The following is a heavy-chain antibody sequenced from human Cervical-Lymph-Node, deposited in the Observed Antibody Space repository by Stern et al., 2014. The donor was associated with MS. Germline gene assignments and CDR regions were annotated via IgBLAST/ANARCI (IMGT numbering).Heavy chain of an antibody. V-gene: IGHV1-46*01. CDR2: IKPRGGET. CDR1: GYPFINYW. J-gene: IGHJ4*02. Sequence: QEQLVQSGAELKKPGASVKISCKASGYPFINYWIHWVRQTPGQGLEWMGIIKPRGGETIYAQNFKGRVTMTRDAYSSTVYMELTNLRFEDTAIYYCARLEGVKASWNDWGQGTLLTVSS. D-gene: IGHD1-1*01. CDR3: ARLEGVKASWND.